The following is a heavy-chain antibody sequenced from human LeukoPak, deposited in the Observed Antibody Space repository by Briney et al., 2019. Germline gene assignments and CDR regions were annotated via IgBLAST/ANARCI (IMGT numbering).Heavy chain of an antibody. J-gene: IGHJ4*02. Sequence: GSLRLSCAASGFTFGSPWMHWVRQAPGKGLVWVSRINSDGSVTAYADSVKGRFTISRDNAENTLYLQMNSLRAEDTAVYYCARGTAGYHSSYFDYWGQGTLVTVSS. CDR3: ARGTAGYHSSYFDY. V-gene: IGHV3-74*01. CDR1: GFTFGSPW. CDR2: INSDGSVT. D-gene: IGHD3-16*02.